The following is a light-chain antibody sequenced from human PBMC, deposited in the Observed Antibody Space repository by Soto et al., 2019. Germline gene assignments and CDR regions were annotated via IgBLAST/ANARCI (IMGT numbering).Light chain of an antibody. V-gene: IGLV2-14*01. CDR3: ISYKTDDTFV. CDR1: RSDIGASNS. CDR2: EAT. J-gene: IGLJ1*01. Sequence: QYALTQPASVSGSPGQSITITCAGTRSDIGASNSVSWYQHLPGRSPTLIIYEATNRPSGVSERFSGSKAGDTASLTISGLQADDESEYFCISYKTDDTFVFGGGTKLTVL.